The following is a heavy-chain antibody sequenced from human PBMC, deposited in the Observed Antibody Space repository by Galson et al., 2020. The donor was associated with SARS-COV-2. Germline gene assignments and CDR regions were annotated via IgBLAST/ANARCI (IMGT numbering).Heavy chain of an antibody. Sequence: TLSLTCTVSGGSIRSGGYYWSWIRQHPGKGLEWIGYIYYSGSTYYNPSLKSRVTISVDTSKNQFSLKLSSVTAADTAVYYCARAFEAYGMDVWGQGTTVTVSS. CDR2: IYYSGST. J-gene: IGHJ6*02. V-gene: IGHV4-31*03. CDR1: GGSIRSGGYY. CDR3: ARAFEAYGMDV.